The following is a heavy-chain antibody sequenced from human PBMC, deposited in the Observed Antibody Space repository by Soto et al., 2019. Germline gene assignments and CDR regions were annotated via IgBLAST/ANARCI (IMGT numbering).Heavy chain of an antibody. CDR1: GFTFSSYR. V-gene: IGHV3-74*01. CDR2: INSDGSST. D-gene: IGHD3-10*01. J-gene: IGHJ6*03. Sequence: GGSLRLSCAASGFTFSSYRMHWVRQAPGKGLVWVSRINSDGSSTSYADSVEGRFTISRDNAKNTLYLQMNSLRAEDTAVYYFARAKNKEWFGDPTGYYYMDVWGKGTTVTVSS. CDR3: ARAKNKEWFGDPTGYYYMDV.